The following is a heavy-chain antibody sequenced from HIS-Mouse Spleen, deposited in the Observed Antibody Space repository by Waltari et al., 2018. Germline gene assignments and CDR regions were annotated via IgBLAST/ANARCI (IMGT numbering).Heavy chain of an antibody. J-gene: IGHJ4*02. CDR3: ARRLAPDY. V-gene: IGHV3-7*01. Sequence: EVQLVESGGGWVQPGGSLRLSGAASGSPFNSFWMSWVRQAPGKGLEWVANIKQDGSEKYYVDSVKGRFTISRDNAKNSLYLQMNSLRAEDTAVYYCARRLAPDYWGQGTLVTVSS. D-gene: IGHD4-17*01. CDR2: IKQDGSEK. CDR1: GSPFNSFW.